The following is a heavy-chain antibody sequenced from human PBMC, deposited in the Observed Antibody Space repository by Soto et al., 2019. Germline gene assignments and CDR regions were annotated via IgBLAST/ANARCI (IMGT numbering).Heavy chain of an antibody. CDR1: GFTFNAHA. D-gene: IGHD1-1*01. CDR2: ISGDGKST. J-gene: IGHJ6*02. V-gene: IGHV3-23*01. Sequence: EVEVLESGGGLQQPGGSLRLSCVASGFTFNAHAMTWVRQGPGVGLEWTSSISGDGKSTYYAGSVKGRFTVSRDNSKNTLTLEMNSLRGEDPATYYCVKDWTCNKCPFLDVWGQGTTGTVSS. CDR3: VKDWTCNKCPFLDV.